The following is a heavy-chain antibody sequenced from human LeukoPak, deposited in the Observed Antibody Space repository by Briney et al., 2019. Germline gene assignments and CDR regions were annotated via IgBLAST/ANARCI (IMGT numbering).Heavy chain of an antibody. J-gene: IGHJ4*02. CDR3: ARDRAMADY. Sequence: ASVKVSCKASGYIFTSYPIHWVRQAPGQRLEWMGWINTGNGNTKYSQRFEGRVTVTTDTSAAAAYMELSSLRSEDPAVYYCARDRAMADYWGQGTLVTVSS. CDR2: INTGNGNT. D-gene: IGHD5-18*01. CDR1: GYIFTSYP. V-gene: IGHV1-3*04.